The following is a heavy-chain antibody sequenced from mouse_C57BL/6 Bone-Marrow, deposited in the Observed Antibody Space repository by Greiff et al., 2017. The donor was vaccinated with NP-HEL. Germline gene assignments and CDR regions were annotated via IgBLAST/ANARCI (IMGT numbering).Heavy chain of an antibody. D-gene: IGHD1-1*01. V-gene: IGHV5-12*01. J-gene: IGHJ2*01. CDR3: ARYGSRYYFDY. Sequence: EVQGVESGGGLVQPGGSLKLSCAASGFTFSDYYMYWVRQTPEKRLEWVAYISNGGGSTYYPDTVKGRFTISRDNAKNTLYLQMSRLKSEDTAMYYCARYGSRYYFDYWGQGTTLTVSS. CDR2: ISNGGGST. CDR1: GFTFSDYY.